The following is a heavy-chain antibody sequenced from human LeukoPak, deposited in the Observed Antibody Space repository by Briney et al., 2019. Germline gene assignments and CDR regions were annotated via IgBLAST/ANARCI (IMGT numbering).Heavy chain of an antibody. D-gene: IGHD4-17*01. J-gene: IGHJ4*02. V-gene: IGHV3-30*04. CDR3: AKENWPTVTTAGHTYFDY. CDR1: GFTFDNYA. CDR2: ISYDGSNK. Sequence: GGSLRLSCAASGFTFDNYAMHWVRQAPGKGLEWVAIISYDGSNKYYADSMKGRFTISRDNSKNTLYPQMNSLRAEDTAIYYCAKENWPTVTTAGHTYFDYWGQGTLVTVSS.